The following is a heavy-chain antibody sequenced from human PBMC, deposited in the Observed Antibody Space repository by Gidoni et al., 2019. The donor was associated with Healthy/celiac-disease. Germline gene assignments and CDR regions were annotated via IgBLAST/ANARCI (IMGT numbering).Heavy chain of an antibody. CDR3: AREYKSYYDSSGPDTL. Sequence: EVQLVETGGGLIQPGGSLRLSCAASGVTVSSNYMSWVRQVPVKGLEWVSVFYIGGSTYYADSVKGRFTISRDNSKNTLYLQMNSLRAEDTAVYYCAREYKSYYDSSGPDTLWGQGTLVTVSS. CDR1: GVTVSSNY. V-gene: IGHV3-53*02. CDR2: FYIGGST. D-gene: IGHD3-22*01. J-gene: IGHJ4*02.